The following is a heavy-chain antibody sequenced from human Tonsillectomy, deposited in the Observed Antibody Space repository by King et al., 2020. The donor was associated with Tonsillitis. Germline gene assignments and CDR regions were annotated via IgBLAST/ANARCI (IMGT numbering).Heavy chain of an antibody. J-gene: IGHJ4*02. Sequence: HVQLQQWGAGLLKPSETLTLTCAAYGGSFSDYYWSWIRQPPGKGLEWIGEINHSGSTIYNPSLKSRVTISVDTSKNQFSLKLSSVTAADTAVYYCARGHYGEMGFDYWGQGTL. D-gene: IGHD4-17*01. CDR2: INHSGST. CDR3: ARGHYGEMGFDY. CDR1: GGSFSDYY. V-gene: IGHV4-34*01.